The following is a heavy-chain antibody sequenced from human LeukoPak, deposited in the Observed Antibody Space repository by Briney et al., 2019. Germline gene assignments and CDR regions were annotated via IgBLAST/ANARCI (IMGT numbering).Heavy chain of an antibody. V-gene: IGHV1-8*01. D-gene: IGHD4/OR15-4a*01. CDR2: MNPNSGNT. CDR1: RYTFTSYD. Sequence: ASVKVSCRASRYTFTSYDINWVRQATGQGLEWMGWMNPNSGNTGYAQKFQGRVTMTRNTSISTAYMELSSLRSEDTAVYYCSRKNYGSNRWFDPWGQGTLVTVFS. J-gene: IGHJ5*02. CDR3: SRKNYGSNRWFDP.